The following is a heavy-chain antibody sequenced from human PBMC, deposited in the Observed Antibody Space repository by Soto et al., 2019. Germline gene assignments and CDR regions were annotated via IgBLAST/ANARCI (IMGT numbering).Heavy chain of an antibody. D-gene: IGHD6-13*01. J-gene: IGHJ4*01. V-gene: IGHV1-18*04. CDR1: GYTFTSYA. CDR3: TRGIAAPGNIYDGVAGHYFDY. CDR2: INIHDDDT. Sequence: QVQLVQSGAEVTKPGASVKVSCKASGYTFTSYAVSWVRQAPGQGLEWMGSINIHDDDTDYAQRLQRRVTMTTDTSTGVAYREPGSLRSDDTAVYYCTRGIAAPGNIYDGVAGHYFDYWGHGTQFAVSS.